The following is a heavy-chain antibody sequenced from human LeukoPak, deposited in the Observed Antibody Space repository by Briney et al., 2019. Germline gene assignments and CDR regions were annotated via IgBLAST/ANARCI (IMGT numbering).Heavy chain of an antibody. CDR2: IWYDGSNK. CDR3: AKDYCSSTSCYSYYFDY. V-gene: IGHV3-33*06. CDR1: GFTFSSYG. D-gene: IGHD2-2*01. Sequence: QPGRSLRLSCAASGFTFSSYGMHWVRQAPGKGLEWVAVIWYDGSNKYHADSVKGRFTISRDNSKNTLYLQMNSLRAEDTAVYYCAKDYCSSTSCYSYYFDYWGQGTLVTVSS. J-gene: IGHJ4*02.